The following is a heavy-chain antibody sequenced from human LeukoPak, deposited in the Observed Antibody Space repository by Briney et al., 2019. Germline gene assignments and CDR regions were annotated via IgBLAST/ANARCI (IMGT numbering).Heavy chain of an antibody. Sequence: GGSLRLSCAASGLTFNSYAMSWVRQAPGKGLEWVSAISGSGGSTYYADSVKGRFTISRDNSKNTLYLQMNSLRAEDTAVYYCAKRTTIFGVVIIPLRDYFDYWGQGTLVTVSS. CDR2: ISGSGGST. CDR3: AKRTTIFGVVIIPLRDYFDY. CDR1: GLTFNSYA. V-gene: IGHV3-23*01. J-gene: IGHJ4*02. D-gene: IGHD3-3*01.